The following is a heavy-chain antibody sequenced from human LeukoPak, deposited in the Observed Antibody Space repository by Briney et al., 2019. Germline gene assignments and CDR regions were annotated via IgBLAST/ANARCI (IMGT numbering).Heavy chain of an antibody. V-gene: IGHV5-51*01. CDR2: IYPGDSDT. D-gene: IGHD2-8*01. Sequence: GESLKISCKGSGYSFTSYWIGWVRQMPGKGLEWMGIIYPGDSDTRYSPSFQGQVTISADKSISTAYLQWSSLKASDTAMYYCARRLGCCTNGVCYSGMDVWGQGTTVTVSS. J-gene: IGHJ6*02. CDR3: ARRLGCCTNGVCYSGMDV. CDR1: GYSFTSYW.